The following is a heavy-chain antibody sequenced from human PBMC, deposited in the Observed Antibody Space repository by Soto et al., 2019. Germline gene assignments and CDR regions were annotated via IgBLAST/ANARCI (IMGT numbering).Heavy chain of an antibody. CDR1: GFTFSSYW. D-gene: IGHD3-22*01. J-gene: IGHJ3*02. Sequence: PGGSLILSCAASGFTFSSYWMTWFRQAPGKGLEWVADMRQDGGEKYYVDSVKGRFTISRDNAKTSLYLQMNSLRVEDTAVYYCARDSQLAYYEDSSGYYRDAFDIWGQGTMVTVSS. CDR3: ARDSQLAYYEDSSGYYRDAFDI. V-gene: IGHV3-7*03. CDR2: MRQDGGEK.